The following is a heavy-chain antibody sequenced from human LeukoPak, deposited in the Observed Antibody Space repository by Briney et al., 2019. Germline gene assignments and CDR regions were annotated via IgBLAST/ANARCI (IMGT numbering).Heavy chain of an antibody. V-gene: IGHV1-69*13. CDR3: ARDSRVDLWFGELHY. CDR1: GGTFSSYA. CDR2: IIPIFGTA. Sequence: SVKVSCKASGGTFSSYAISWVRQAPGQGLEWMGGIIPIFGTANYAQKFQGRVTITADESTSTAYMELSSLRSEDTAVYYCARDSRVDLWFGELHYWGQGTLVTVSS. D-gene: IGHD3-10*01. J-gene: IGHJ4*02.